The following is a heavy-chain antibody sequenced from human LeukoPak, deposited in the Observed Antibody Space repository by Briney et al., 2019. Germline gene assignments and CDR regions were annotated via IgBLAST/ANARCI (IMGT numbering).Heavy chain of an antibody. D-gene: IGHD3-9*01. J-gene: IGHJ6*02. CDR3: ARDRTSISNTGRTYYYYGMDV. V-gene: IGHV3-30-3*01. CDR2: ISYDGSNK. Sequence: GRSLRLSCAASGFTFSSYAMHWVRQAPGEGLEWVAVISYDGSNKYYADSVKGRFTTSRDNSKNTLYLQMNSLRAEDTAVYYCARDRTSISNTGRTYYYYGMDVWGQGTTVTVSS. CDR1: GFTFSSYA.